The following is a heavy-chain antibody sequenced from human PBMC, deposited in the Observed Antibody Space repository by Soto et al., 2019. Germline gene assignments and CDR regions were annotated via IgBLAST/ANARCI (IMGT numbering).Heavy chain of an antibody. CDR2: IGVGSGNR. CDR3: AALGVNSDY. J-gene: IGHJ4*02. Sequence: SVKVSCNASGITFTSSAEQCVRQARGQHIEWIGWIGVGSGNRHYAQKFQERVTITRDMSTNTAYMELSSLRSEDTAVYYCAALGVNSDYWGQGNLLTVAS. D-gene: IGHD2-8*01. V-gene: IGHV1-58*01. CDR1: GITFTSSA.